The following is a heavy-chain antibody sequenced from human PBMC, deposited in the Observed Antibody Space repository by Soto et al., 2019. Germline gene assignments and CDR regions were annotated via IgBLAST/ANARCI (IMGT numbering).Heavy chain of an antibody. J-gene: IGHJ4*02. V-gene: IGHV4-30-2*01. CDR2: IYHSGST. D-gene: IGHD5-12*01. CDR1: GGSISSGGYS. Sequence: QLQLQESGSGLVKPSQTLSLTCAVSGGSISSGGYSWSWIRQPPGKGLEWIGYIYHSGSTYYNPAPKSRVTISVDRSKNQFSLKLSSVTAADTAVDYCAAGGGLPRYYWGQGTLVTVSS. CDR3: AAGGGLPRYY.